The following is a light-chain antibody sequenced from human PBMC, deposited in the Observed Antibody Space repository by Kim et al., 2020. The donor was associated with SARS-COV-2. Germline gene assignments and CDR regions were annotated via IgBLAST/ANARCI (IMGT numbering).Light chain of an antibody. CDR3: QQYDNLT. V-gene: IGKV1-33*01. CDR2: DAS. J-gene: IGKJ4*01. CDR1: QDISNY. Sequence: LSSSVGDRVTITCQASQDISNYLNWYQQKPGKAPKLLFYDASNLETGVPSRFSGSGSGTDFTFTISSLQPEDIATYYCQQYDNLTFGGGTKVDIK.